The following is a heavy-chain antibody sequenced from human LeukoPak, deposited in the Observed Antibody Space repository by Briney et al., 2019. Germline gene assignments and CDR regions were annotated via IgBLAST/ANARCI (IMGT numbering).Heavy chain of an antibody. D-gene: IGHD6-19*01. CDR2: IYPGDSDT. CDR3: ARPPHIGQWLVGCFDY. CDR1: GYSFTSYW. Sequence: GESLKISCKGSGYSFTSYWIGWVRQMPGKGLEWMGIIYPGDSDTRYSPSFQGQVTISADKSISTAYLQWSSLKASDAAMYYCARPPHIGQWLVGCFDYWGQGTLVTVSS. J-gene: IGHJ4*02. V-gene: IGHV5-51*01.